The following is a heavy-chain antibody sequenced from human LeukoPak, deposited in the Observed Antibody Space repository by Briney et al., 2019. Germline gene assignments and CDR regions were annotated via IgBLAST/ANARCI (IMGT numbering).Heavy chain of an antibody. J-gene: IGHJ4*02. CDR2: IRPTGTNT. V-gene: IGHV3-23*01. D-gene: IGHD1-14*01. CDR1: GFPFNTYA. Sequence: GGSLRLSCAASGFPFNTYAMSWVRQAPGKGLEWVSVIRPTGTNTYYASSVKGRFTISRGDSKTTLYLQMSSLRAEDTAIYYCAKLPFYETSAPLRDLSFWGQGTLVTVSS. CDR3: AKLPFYETSAPLRDLSF.